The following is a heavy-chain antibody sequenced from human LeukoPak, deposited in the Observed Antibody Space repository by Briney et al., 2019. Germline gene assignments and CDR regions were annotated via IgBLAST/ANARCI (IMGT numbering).Heavy chain of an antibody. D-gene: IGHD4-11*01. J-gene: IGHJ4*02. Sequence: ASVKVSCKVSGYTLTELSMHWVRQAPGKGLEWMGGFDPEDGETIYAQKFQGRVTMTEDTSTDTAYMELSSLRSEDTAVYYCARGERDDYSKNFDYWGQGTLVTVSS. CDR3: ARGERDDYSKNFDY. CDR1: GYTLTELS. V-gene: IGHV1-24*01. CDR2: FDPEDGET.